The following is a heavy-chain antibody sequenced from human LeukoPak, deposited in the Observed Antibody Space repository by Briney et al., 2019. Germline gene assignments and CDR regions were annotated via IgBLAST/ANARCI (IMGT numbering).Heavy chain of an antibody. CDR3: ARDRPGGSSLDY. CDR1: GGSISSGGYY. CDR2: IYHSGST. Sequence: SETLSLTCTVSGGSISSGGYYWSWIRQPPGKGLEWIGYIYHSGSTYYNPSLKSRVTISVDRSKNQFSLKLSSVTAADTAVYYCARDRPGGSSLDYWGQGTLVTVSS. D-gene: IGHD6-13*01. J-gene: IGHJ4*02. V-gene: IGHV4-30-2*01.